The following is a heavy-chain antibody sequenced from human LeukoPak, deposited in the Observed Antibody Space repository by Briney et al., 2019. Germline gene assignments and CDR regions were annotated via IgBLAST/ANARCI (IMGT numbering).Heavy chain of an antibody. CDR2: ISAYNGNT. Sequence: ASVKVSCKASGYTFTSYGISWVRQAPGQGLEWMGWISAYNGNTNYAQKLQGRVTMTTDTSTSTAYMELRSLRSDDTAVYYCARVAYYNWNYKHPDYWGQGTLVTVSS. J-gene: IGHJ4*02. D-gene: IGHD1-7*01. V-gene: IGHV1-18*01. CDR3: ARVAYYNWNYKHPDY. CDR1: GYTFTSYG.